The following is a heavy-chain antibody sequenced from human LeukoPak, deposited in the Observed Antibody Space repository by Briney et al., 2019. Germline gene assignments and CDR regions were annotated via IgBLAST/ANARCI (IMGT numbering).Heavy chain of an antibody. CDR1: GFTFTTYA. V-gene: IGHV3-23*01. CDR2: ISVSGSST. D-gene: IGHD3-22*01. J-gene: IGHJ3*02. Sequence: AGSLRLSCAASGFTFTTYAMSWVRQAPGKGLEWISAISVSGSSTYYADSVKGRFTISRDNPRNTLYLQMNSLRAEDTAVYYCAKDTDKYYYDSSGDDAFDIWGQGTMVTVS. CDR3: AKDTDKYYYDSSGDDAFDI.